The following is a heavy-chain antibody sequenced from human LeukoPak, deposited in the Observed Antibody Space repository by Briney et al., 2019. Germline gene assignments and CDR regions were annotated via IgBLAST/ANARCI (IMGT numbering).Heavy chain of an antibody. J-gene: IGHJ4*02. CDR3: ARDGRLRLGELSPFDY. CDR1: GLTFMHYS. Sequence: GGSLRLSCAASGLTFMHYSMTWVRQTPGKGLEWVSSISSSSSYIYYADSVKGRFTISRDNAKNSLYLQMNSLRAEDTAVYYCARDGRLRLGELSPFDYWGQGTLVTVSS. D-gene: IGHD3-16*02. CDR2: ISSSSSYI. V-gene: IGHV3-21*01.